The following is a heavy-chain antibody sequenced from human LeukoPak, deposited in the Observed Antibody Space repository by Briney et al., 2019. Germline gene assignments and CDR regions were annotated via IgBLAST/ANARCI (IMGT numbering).Heavy chain of an antibody. D-gene: IGHD6-19*01. Sequence: GASVRVSCKASGYTFTHHSISWVRQAPGQGLEWMGWISCYNGDTNYAENFRGRFTMSTDTSTTTAYMELRSLGSGDTAVYYCARDPSNSSGRSEYLDSWGQGTLVTVSS. J-gene: IGHJ4*02. CDR2: ISCYNGDT. CDR3: ARDPSNSSGRSEYLDS. V-gene: IGHV1-18*01. CDR1: GYTFTHHS.